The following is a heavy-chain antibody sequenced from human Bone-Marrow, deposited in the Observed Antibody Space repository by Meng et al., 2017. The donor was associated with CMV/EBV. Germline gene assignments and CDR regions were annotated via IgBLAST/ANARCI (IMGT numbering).Heavy chain of an antibody. Sequence: ASVKVSCKASGYTFSYYDIIWVRQASGQGLEWVGWMNPNRGNTAYAQKFQGRVTMTRDTSTSIAYMELSSLRSGDTAVYYCATPQTDIVVVPAAIQAEYFQHWGQGTLVTVSS. J-gene: IGHJ1*01. CDR1: GYTFSYYD. CDR3: ATPQTDIVVVPAAIQAEYFQH. CDR2: MNPNRGNT. D-gene: IGHD2-2*02. V-gene: IGHV1-8*01.